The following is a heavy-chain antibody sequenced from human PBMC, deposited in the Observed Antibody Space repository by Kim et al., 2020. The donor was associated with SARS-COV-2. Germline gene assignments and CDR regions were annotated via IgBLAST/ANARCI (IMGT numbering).Heavy chain of an antibody. V-gene: IGHV3-33*03. J-gene: IGHJ2*01. CDR3: AKVRTNPWSLHV. D-gene: IGHD3-3*01. Sequence: AHSVKGRFSISRDNAKNALSLQMNSLRAEDTATYYCAKVRTNPWSLHVWGRGTLVTVSS.